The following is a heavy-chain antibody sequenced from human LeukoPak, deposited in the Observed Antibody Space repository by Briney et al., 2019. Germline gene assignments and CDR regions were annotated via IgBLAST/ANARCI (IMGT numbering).Heavy chain of an antibody. D-gene: IGHD5-12*01. V-gene: IGHV3-7*01. CDR3: AKRAESNSGPFDY. CDR1: GFTFYNYW. CDR2: IKQDGSEK. Sequence: GGSLRLSCAASGFTFYNYWMSWVRQAPGKGLEWVANIKQDGSEKYYVDSVKGRFTISRDNSKNKHYVQMNSLRPDDTALYYCAKRAESNSGPFDYWGQGTVVTVSS. J-gene: IGHJ4*02.